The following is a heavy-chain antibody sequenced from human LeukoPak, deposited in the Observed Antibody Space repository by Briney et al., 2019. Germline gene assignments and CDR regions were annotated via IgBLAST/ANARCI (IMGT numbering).Heavy chain of an antibody. J-gene: IGHJ4*02. V-gene: IGHV3-74*01. Sequence: PGGSLRLSCAASGFTFSSYWMHWVRHVPGKGLVWVSRINSDGSSTTYADSVKGRFTISRDNAKNTLYLQMNSLRAEDMAVYYCARVDSSGYLSGSPPALDYWGQGTLVTVS. CDR2: INSDGSST. CDR3: ARVDSSGYLSGSPPALDY. D-gene: IGHD3-22*01. CDR1: GFTFSSYW.